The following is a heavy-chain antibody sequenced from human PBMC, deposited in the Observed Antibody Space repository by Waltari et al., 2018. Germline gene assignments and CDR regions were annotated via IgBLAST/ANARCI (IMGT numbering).Heavy chain of an antibody. D-gene: IGHD2-2*01. CDR2: INHSGRP. V-gene: IGHV4-34*01. CDR3: ARGRSVVVPAAISWFDP. CDR1: GGSFSGYY. J-gene: IGHJ5*02. Sequence: QVQLQQWGAGLLKPSETLSLTCAVYGGSFSGYYWSWIRQPPGKGLEWIGEINHSGRPNYNPSREMRVTISVDTSKNQFSLKLSSVTAADTAVYYCARGRSVVVPAAISWFDPWGQGTLVTVSS.